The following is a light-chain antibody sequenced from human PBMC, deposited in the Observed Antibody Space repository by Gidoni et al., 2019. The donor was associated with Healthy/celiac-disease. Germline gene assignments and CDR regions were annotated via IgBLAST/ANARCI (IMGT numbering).Light chain of an antibody. J-gene: IGKJ1*01. CDR1: QSVSSSY. CDR2: GAS. Sequence: EIVLTQSPGTLSLSPGESATLPCRASQSVSSSYLAWYQQKPGQAPRLLIYGASSRATGIPDRFSGSGSGTDFTLTISRLEPEDFAVYYCQQYGSSLWTFGQGPRWKSN. CDR3: QQYGSSLWT. V-gene: IGKV3-20*01.